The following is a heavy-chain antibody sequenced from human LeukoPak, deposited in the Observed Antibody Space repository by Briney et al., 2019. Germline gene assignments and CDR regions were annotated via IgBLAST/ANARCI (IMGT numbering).Heavy chain of an antibody. Sequence: PSETLSLTCTVSGGSISSYYWSWIRQPPGKGLEWIGYIYYTGSTNYSPSLKSRVTILVDTSKNQFSLKLSSVTAEDTAVYYCARHGRSGYSIDWPALDYWGQGSLVTVSS. CDR3: ARHGRSGYSIDWPALDY. V-gene: IGHV4-59*08. J-gene: IGHJ4*02. CDR2: IYYTGST. D-gene: IGHD5-18*01. CDR1: GGSISSYY.